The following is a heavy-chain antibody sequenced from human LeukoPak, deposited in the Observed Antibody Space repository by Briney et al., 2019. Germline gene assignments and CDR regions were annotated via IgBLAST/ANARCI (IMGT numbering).Heavy chain of an antibody. CDR2: IRSKAYGGTT. D-gene: IGHD5-18*01. J-gene: IGHJ4*02. Sequence: GGSLRLSCAASGFTFDDYGMSWVRQAPGKGLEWVGFIRSKAYGGTTEYAASVKGRFTISRDDYKSIAYLQMNSLKTEDTAVYYCTRGLSQKYSIYHFDYWGQGTLVTVSS. CDR1: GFTFDDYG. V-gene: IGHV3-49*04. CDR3: TRGLSQKYSIYHFDY.